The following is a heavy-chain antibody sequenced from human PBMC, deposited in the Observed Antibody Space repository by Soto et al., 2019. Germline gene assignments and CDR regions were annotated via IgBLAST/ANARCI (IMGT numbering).Heavy chain of an antibody. CDR3: ASGDPGQLAHN. Sequence: PSETLSLTCTVSGGSISGYYWSWVRQPPGKGLEWIGYIFYSGNTNYNPSLKSRVTISVDTSKNQFSLKLSSVAAADTAVYYCASGDPGQLAHNWGQGTLVTVSS. J-gene: IGHJ4*02. CDR1: GGSISGYY. D-gene: IGHD6-6*01. V-gene: IGHV4-59*08. CDR2: IFYSGNT.